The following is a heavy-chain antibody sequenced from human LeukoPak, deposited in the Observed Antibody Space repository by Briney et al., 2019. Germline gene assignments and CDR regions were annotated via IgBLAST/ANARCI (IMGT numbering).Heavy chain of an antibody. Sequence: ASVKVCCKASGGTFDSYAIGCVRQAPGQWLELMGGISPIFGTANYAQKFQGRVTITADESTSTAYMELSSLRSEDTAVYYCARVGRGTGTAQQYYYYGMDVWGQGTTVTVSS. CDR2: ISPIFGTA. V-gene: IGHV1-69*13. D-gene: IGHD1-1*01. J-gene: IGHJ6*02. CDR3: ARVGRGTGTAQQYYYYGMDV. CDR1: GGTFDSYA.